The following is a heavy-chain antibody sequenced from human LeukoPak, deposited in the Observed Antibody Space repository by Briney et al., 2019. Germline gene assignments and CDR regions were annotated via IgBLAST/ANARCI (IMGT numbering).Heavy chain of an antibody. D-gene: IGHD1-1*01. CDR3: AKSPKTGFLFDY. V-gene: IGHV3-66*01. CDR1: GFTVSTNY. Sequence: GGSLRLSCAASGFTVSTNYMSWVRQAPGKGLEWVSVIYGGVNTVYADSVQGRFTISRDNSENILYLQMNSLRAEDTAVYYCAKSPKTGFLFDYWGKGTLVTVSS. J-gene: IGHJ4*02. CDR2: IYGGVNT.